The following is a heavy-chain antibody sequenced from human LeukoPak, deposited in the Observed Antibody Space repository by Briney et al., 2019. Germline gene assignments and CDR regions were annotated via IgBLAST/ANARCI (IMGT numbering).Heavy chain of an antibody. CDR2: ISSSSSYI. CDR1: GFTFSSYS. J-gene: IGHJ4*02. CDR3: ARVYYDSSGLDY. V-gene: IGHV3-21*01. Sequence: PGGSLRLSCAASGFTFSSYSMNWVRQAPGKGLEWVSSISSSSSYIYYADSVKGRFTISRDNSKNTLYLQMNSLRAEDTAVYYCARVYYDSSGLDYWGQGTLVTVSS. D-gene: IGHD3-22*01.